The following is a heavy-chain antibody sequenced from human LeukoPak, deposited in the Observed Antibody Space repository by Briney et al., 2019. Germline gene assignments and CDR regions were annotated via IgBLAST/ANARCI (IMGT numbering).Heavy chain of an antibody. J-gene: IGHJ4*02. V-gene: IGHV3-15*01. D-gene: IGHD2/OR15-2a*01. CDR2: IKSKTGGETT. Sequence: PGGSLRLSCAASGFTFSNAWMTWVRQAPGKGLEWVGHIKSKTGGETTDYAAPVKDRFTISRDDSENTVFLQMNSLKTEDTAVYYCATPPGYYATSPLDYWGQGTLVTVSS. CDR3: ATPPGYYATSPLDY. CDR1: GFTFSNAW.